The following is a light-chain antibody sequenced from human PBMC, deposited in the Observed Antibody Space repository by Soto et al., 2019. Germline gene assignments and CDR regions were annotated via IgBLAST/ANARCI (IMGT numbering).Light chain of an antibody. CDR3: MQGSHWPFT. CDR1: ESLVYTDGKTY. J-gene: IGKJ3*01. V-gene: IGKV2-30*01. CDR2: EVS. Sequence: DVVVTQSPLSLPVTLGQPASISCRSSESLVYTDGKTYLSWFQQRPGQSPRRLIYEVSNREAGVXDXXSGSGSGTDFTRTISRVEAEDLGVYYCMQGSHWPFTFGPGTKMDIK.